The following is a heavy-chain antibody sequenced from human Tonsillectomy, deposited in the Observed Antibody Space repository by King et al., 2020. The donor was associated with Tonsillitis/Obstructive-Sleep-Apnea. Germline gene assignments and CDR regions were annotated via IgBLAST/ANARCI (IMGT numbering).Heavy chain of an antibody. CDR2: INPNSGDT. Sequence: VQLVQSGAEVEKPGASVKVSCRASGYTFTSYDINWVRQATGQGLEWMGYINPNSGDTDYAQKFQGRVTMTRDTSISTVYMELSSLTSENTAGYYCARINTGHWGQGTLVTVAS. CDR3: ARINTGH. V-gene: IGHV1-8*01. CDR1: GYTFTSYD. J-gene: IGHJ4*02. D-gene: IGHD1-1*01.